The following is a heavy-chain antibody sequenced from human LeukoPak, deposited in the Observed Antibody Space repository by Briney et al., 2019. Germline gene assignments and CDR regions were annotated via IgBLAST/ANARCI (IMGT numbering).Heavy chain of an antibody. CDR2: VNHSGST. CDR1: GGSFSGYY. Sequence: PSETLSLTCAVYGGSFSGYYWSWIRQPPGKGLEWIGEVNHSGSTNYNPSLKSRVTISVDTSKNQFSLKLSSVTAADTAVYYCARAPRRGYSYDHYYFDYWGQGTLVTVSS. J-gene: IGHJ4*02. CDR3: ARAPRRGYSYDHYYFDY. D-gene: IGHD5-18*01. V-gene: IGHV4-34*01.